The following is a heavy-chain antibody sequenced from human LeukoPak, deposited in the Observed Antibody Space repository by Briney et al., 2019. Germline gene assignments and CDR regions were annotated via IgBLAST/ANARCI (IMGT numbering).Heavy chain of an antibody. CDR1: GFTFANTW. D-gene: IGHD3-10*01. V-gene: IGHV3-74*01. CDR3: AVGGTYGSGS. CDR2: INNDGSTT. J-gene: IGHJ4*02. Sequence: PGGSLRLSCAASGFTFANTWMHWVRQAPGKGLGWVSLINNDGSTTNYADSVKGRFTISRANAKNTVYLQMNSLRAEDTAVYYCAVGGTYGSGSWGQGTLVTVSS.